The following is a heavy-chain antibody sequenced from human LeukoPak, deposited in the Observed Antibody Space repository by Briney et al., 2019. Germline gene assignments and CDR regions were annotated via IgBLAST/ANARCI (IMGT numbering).Heavy chain of an antibody. CDR1: GFTFTDSA. V-gene: IGHV3-23*01. J-gene: IGHJ6*02. Sequence: GGSLRLSCAASGFTFTDSAMSWVRQAPGKGLEWVSLITASGGNTFYADSVKGRFTISRDNSKNTLYLQMSSLTAEDTAVYYCAKGIAAAGTEGYYYYYYGMDVWGQGTTVTVSS. D-gene: IGHD6-13*01. CDR2: ITASGGNT. CDR3: AKGIAAAGTEGYYYYYYGMDV.